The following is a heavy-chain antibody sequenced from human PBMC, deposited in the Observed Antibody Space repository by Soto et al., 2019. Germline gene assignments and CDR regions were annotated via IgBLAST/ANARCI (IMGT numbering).Heavy chain of an antibody. CDR1: GFTFSNAW. J-gene: IGHJ3*02. CDR3: TTSSGEDAVVRGAKWRAFDI. Sequence: PGGSLRLSCAASGFTFSNAWMSWVRQAPGKGLEWVGRIQSKSDGGTIDYAAPVSGRFTISGDDSKNTLYLQMNSLKSEDTAVYYCTTSSGEDAVVRGAKWRAFDIWGQGTMVTVSS. V-gene: IGHV3-15*01. D-gene: IGHD2-2*01. CDR2: IQSKSDGGTI.